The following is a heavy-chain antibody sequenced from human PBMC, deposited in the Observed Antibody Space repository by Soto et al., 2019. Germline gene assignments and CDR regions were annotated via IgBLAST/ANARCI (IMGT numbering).Heavy chain of an antibody. CDR2: IDKSGGST. D-gene: IGHD3-16*01. CDR1: GFTFNTYA. CDR3: AKDGGGSAMFGQ. Sequence: GGSLRLSCAASGFTFNTYAMGWVRQAPGKGLEWVSTIDKSGGSTYYADSVKGRFTISRDNSKNTMSLQMISLRVEDTAVYYCAKDGGGSAMFGQWGQGTQVTVSS. V-gene: IGHV3-23*01. J-gene: IGHJ5*02.